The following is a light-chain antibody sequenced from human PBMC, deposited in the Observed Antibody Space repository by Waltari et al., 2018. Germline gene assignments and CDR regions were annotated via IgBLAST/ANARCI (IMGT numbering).Light chain of an antibody. CDR3: CSFTRASTWV. V-gene: IGLV2-14*01. CDR2: EVN. CDR1: NGDIRNYNY. J-gene: IGLJ3*02. Sequence: QSALTQPASVSGSPGQSITISCTGTNGDIRNYNYVSWYQQHPVKAPKLIIYEVNYRPSGVSNRFSGSKSGNTASLTISGLQAEDEADYYCCSFTRASTWVFGGGTKLTVL.